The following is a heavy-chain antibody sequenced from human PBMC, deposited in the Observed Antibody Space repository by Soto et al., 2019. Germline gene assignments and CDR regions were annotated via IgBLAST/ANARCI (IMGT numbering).Heavy chain of an antibody. CDR1: GFTVSSNY. J-gene: IGHJ4*02. D-gene: IGHD5-18*01. V-gene: IGHV3-53*01. Sequence: GGSLRLSCAASGFTVSSNYMSWVRQAPGKGLEWVSVIYSGGSTYYADSVKGRFTISRDNSKNTLYLQMNSLRAEDTAVYYCAREGLPYSYGYSDYWGQGTLVTVSS. CDR2: IYSGGST. CDR3: AREGLPYSYGYSDY.